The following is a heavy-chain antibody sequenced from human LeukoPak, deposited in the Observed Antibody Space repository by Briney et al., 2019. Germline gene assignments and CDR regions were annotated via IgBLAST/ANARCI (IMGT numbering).Heavy chain of an antibody. CDR2: ISYDGSNK. Sequence: GGSLRLSCAASGFTFSSYGMHWVRQAPGKGLEWVAVISYDGSNKYYADSVKGRFTVSRDNSKNTLYLQMNSLRAEDTAVYYRAKDVSQRRDGYNYFDYWGQGTLVTVSS. CDR3: AKDVSQRRDGYNYFDY. CDR1: GFTFSSYG. D-gene: IGHD5-24*01. J-gene: IGHJ4*02. V-gene: IGHV3-30*18.